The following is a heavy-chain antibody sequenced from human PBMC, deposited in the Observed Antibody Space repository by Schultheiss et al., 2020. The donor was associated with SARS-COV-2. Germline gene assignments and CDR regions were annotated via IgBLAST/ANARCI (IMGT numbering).Heavy chain of an antibody. J-gene: IGHJ6*02. Sequence: GGSLRLSCAASGFTFSSYAMHWVRQAPGMGLEWVAVISYDGSNKYYADSVKGRFTISRDNSKNTLYLQMNSRRAEDTAVYYCARDGSGQWLVLGYYYYYGMDVWGQGTTVTVAS. V-gene: IGHV3-30-3*01. CDR1: GFTFSSYA. CDR3: ARDGSGQWLVLGYYYYYGMDV. CDR2: ISYDGSNK. D-gene: IGHD6-19*01.